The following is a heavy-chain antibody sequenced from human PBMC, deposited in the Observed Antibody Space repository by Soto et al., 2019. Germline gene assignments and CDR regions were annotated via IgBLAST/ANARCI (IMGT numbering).Heavy chain of an antibody. CDR1: GFTFSSYG. Sequence: GESLKISCAASGFTFSSYGMHWVRQAPGKGLEWVAVISYDGSNKYYADSVKGRFTISRDNSKNTLYLQMNSLRAEDTAVYYCAKDYLDYDILTGYQKDAFDIWGQGTMVTVSS. V-gene: IGHV3-30*18. J-gene: IGHJ3*02. CDR2: ISYDGSNK. D-gene: IGHD3-9*01. CDR3: AKDYLDYDILTGYQKDAFDI.